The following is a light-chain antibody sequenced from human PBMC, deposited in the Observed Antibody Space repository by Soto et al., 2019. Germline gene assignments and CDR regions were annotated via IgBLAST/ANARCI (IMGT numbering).Light chain of an antibody. Sequence: IQVTQSTSNLCASVGDRVTITCRASQSISRWLAWSQQKPGKAPNLLIYGASSLESGVPARFSGSRSGTEFTLTISSLQPDDFATYYCQQYNSYPNTFGHGTRLEIK. V-gene: IGKV1-5*01. CDR1: QSISRW. CDR3: QQYNSYPNT. CDR2: GAS. J-gene: IGKJ5*01.